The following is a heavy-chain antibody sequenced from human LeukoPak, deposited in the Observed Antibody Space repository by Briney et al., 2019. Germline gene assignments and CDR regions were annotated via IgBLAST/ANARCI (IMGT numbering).Heavy chain of an antibody. D-gene: IGHD1-14*01. V-gene: IGHV3-30*04. J-gene: IGHJ4*02. CDR2: ISYDGSNK. CDR3: ARGPNPDPDFDY. CDR1: GFTFRSYA. Sequence: GRSLRLSCAASGFTFRSYAMHWVRQASGKGLEWVAVISYDGSNKYYADSVKGRFTISRDNSKNTLYLQMNSLRAEDTAVYYCARGPNPDPDFDYWGQGTLVTVSS.